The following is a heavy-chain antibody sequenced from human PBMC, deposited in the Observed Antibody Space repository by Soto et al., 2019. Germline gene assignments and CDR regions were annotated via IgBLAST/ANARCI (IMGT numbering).Heavy chain of an antibody. D-gene: IGHD3-16*01. CDR1: GFTFSKYW. V-gene: IGHV3-74*01. CDR3: AKLGGFDF. J-gene: IGHJ4*02. Sequence: SLRLSCVASGFTFSKYWMHWVRQAPGKGLVWVSHITSDGNTTTYADSVKGRFTVSRDNAKNTLYLLMNSLRAEDRAVYYCAKLGGFDFWGQGTLVTVSS. CDR2: ITSDGNTT.